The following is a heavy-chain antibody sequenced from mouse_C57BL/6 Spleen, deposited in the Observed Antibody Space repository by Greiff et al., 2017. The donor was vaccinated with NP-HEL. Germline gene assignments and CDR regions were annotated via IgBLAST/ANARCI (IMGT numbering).Heavy chain of an antibody. CDR3: ARPHYDIYAMDY. J-gene: IGHJ4*01. CDR1: GYTFTSYT. Sequence: LVESGAELARPGASVKMSCKASGYTFTSYTMHWVKQRPGQGLEWIGYINPSSGYTKYNQKFKDKATLTADKSSSTAYMQLSSLTSEDSAVYYCARPHYDIYAMDYWGQGTSVTVSS. V-gene: IGHV1-4*01. D-gene: IGHD2-4*01. CDR2: INPSSGYT.